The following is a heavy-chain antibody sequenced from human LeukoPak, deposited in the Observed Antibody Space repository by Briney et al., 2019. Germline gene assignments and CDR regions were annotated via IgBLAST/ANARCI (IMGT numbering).Heavy chain of an antibody. D-gene: IGHD3-10*01. CDR2: INHSGST. J-gene: IGHJ3*02. CDR3: ARPTGTGAAFDI. Sequence: SETLSLTCAVYGGSFSGYYWSWIRQPPGKGLERIGEINHSGSTNYNPSLKSRVTISVDTSKNQFSLKLSSVTAADTAVYYCARPTGTGAAFDIWGQGTMVTVSS. V-gene: IGHV4-34*01. CDR1: GGSFSGYY.